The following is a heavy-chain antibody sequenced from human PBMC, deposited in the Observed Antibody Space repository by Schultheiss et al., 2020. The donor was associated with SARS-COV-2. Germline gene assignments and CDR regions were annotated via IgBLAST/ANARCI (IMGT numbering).Heavy chain of an antibody. CDR1: GGSISSYY. J-gene: IGHJ6*02. V-gene: IGHV4-59*08. D-gene: IGHD1-14*01. CDR2: IYHSGST. CDR3: ASSGRYYYGMDV. Sequence: SETLSLTCTVSGGSISSYYWSWIRQPPGKGLEWIGEIYHSGSTNYNPSPKSRVTISVDTSKDQFSLKLTSVTAADTAVYYCASSGRYYYGMDVWGQGTTVTVSS.